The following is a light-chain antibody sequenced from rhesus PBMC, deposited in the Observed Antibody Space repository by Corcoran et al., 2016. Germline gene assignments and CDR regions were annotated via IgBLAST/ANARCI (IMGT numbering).Light chain of an antibody. J-gene: IGKJ2*01. CDR2: GTS. CDR3: YQHKTGFS. CDR1: QTFGTY. V-gene: IGKV3-10*01. Sequence: QVILTQSPATLSLSPGERATFSCRASQTFGTYSTLYQQKPGPAPRLLRYGTSNRATGIPDRFSGSGSGTDFTLPITSLAPDDVGIYHCYQHKTGFSFGQGTKVQIK.